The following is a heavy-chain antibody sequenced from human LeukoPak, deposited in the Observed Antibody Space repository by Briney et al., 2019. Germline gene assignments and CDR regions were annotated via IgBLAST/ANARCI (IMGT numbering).Heavy chain of an antibody. V-gene: IGHV3-21*01. CDR3: ARDGDSSGWFYFDY. Sequence: PGGSLRLSCAASGFTFSSYSMNWVRQAPGKGLEWVSSISSSNSYIYYADSVKGRFTISRDNAKNSLYLQMNSLRAEDTAVYYCARDGDSSGWFYFDYWGQGTLVTVSS. D-gene: IGHD6-19*01. J-gene: IGHJ4*02. CDR1: GFTFSSYS. CDR2: ISSSNSYI.